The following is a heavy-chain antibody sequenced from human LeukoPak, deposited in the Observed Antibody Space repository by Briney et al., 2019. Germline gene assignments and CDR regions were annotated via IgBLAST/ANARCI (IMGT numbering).Heavy chain of an antibody. CDR2: ISSSSSYI. D-gene: IGHD5-24*01. CDR3: ARGGLSGWLQLVAFDI. CDR1: GFTFSSYS. Sequence: KSGGSLRLSCAASGFTFSSYSMNWVRQAPGKGLEWVSSISSSSSYIYYADSVKGRFTISRDNAKNSLYLQMNSLRAEDTAVYYCARGGLSGWLQLVAFDIWGQGTMVTVSS. V-gene: IGHV3-21*01. J-gene: IGHJ3*02.